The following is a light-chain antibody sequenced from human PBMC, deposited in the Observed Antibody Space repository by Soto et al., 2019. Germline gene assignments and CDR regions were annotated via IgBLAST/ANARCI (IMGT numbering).Light chain of an antibody. Sequence: EIVMTQSPATLSVSPGERAILSCRASQSVSSNLAWYQQKPGQAPRLLIYGASTRATGIPARFSGSGSGTEFTLTISSLQSEDFAVYYCQQYNIWPPLTFGGGTKVEIK. J-gene: IGKJ4*01. CDR3: QQYNIWPPLT. CDR1: QSVSSN. CDR2: GAS. V-gene: IGKV3-15*01.